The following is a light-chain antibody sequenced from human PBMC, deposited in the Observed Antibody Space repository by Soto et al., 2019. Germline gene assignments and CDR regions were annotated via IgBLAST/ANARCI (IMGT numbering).Light chain of an antibody. CDR2: WAS. J-gene: IGKJ2*03. CDR3: QQYYNTPHS. V-gene: IGKV4-1*01. CDR1: QSVLYSSNHMNY. Sequence: DIVMTQSPDSLPVSLGERATINCKSSQSVLYSSNHMNYLAWYQQKPGQPPKLLIYWASTREPGVPDRFSGSGSGXXXXXXXXXXXXXXVAVYYCQQYYNTPHSFGQGTKVEIK.